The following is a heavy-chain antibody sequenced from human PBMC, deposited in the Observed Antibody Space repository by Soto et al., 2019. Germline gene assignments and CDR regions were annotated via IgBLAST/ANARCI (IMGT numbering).Heavy chain of an antibody. CDR2: IYYTGGT. Sequence: KPSETLSLTCNVSGVTIRGYYWNWIRQPPGKTLEWIGSIYYTGGTNYNPSLKSRVTISVDTSKNHFSLKFNSLTAADTAVYYCASGILSTIAAPDSWGQGTLVTVSS. J-gene: IGHJ4*02. D-gene: IGHD6-13*01. CDR3: ASGILSTIAAPDS. CDR1: GVTIRGYY. V-gene: IGHV4-59*01.